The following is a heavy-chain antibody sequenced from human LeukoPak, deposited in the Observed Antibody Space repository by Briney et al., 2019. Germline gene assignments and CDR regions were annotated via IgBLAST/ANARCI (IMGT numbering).Heavy chain of an antibody. CDR3: ARQYSGSTGDWFDP. J-gene: IGHJ5*02. Sequence: ETLSLTCTVSGGSISSYYWSWVRQPPGKGLEWIGYIYYSGSTNYNPSLTSRVTISVDTSKNQFSLKLSSVTAADTAVYYCARQYSGSTGDWFDPWGQGTLVTVSS. CDR2: IYYSGST. V-gene: IGHV4-59*01. CDR1: GGSISSYY. D-gene: IGHD1-26*01.